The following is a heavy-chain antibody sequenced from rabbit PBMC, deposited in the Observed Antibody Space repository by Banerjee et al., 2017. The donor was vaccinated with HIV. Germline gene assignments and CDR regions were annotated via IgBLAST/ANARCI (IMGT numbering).Heavy chain of an antibody. CDR2: IDPIFGST. Sequence: QEQLVESGGGLVQPGGSLKLSCKASGFDFSSYGVSWVRQAPGKGLEWIGYIDPIFGSTHYANWVNGRFTITSHNAQNTLYLQLNSLTAADTATYFCARDLNNSYIENLWGPGTLVTVS. CDR1: GFDFSSYG. V-gene: IGHV1S47*01. D-gene: IGHD1-1*01. CDR3: ARDLNNSYIENL. J-gene: IGHJ4*01.